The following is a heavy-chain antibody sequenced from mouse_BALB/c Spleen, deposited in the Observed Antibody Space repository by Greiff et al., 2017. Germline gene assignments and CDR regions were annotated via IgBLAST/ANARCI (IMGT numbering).Heavy chain of an antibody. CDR3: ARQVLRLGYFDV. Sequence: EVKLVESGGGLVKLGGSLKLSCAASGFTFSSYYMSWVRQTPEKRLELVAAINSNGGSTYYPDTVKGRFTISRDNAKNTLYLQMSSLKSEDTALYYCARQVLRLGYFDVWGAGTTVTVSS. J-gene: IGHJ1*01. D-gene: IGHD1-2*01. V-gene: IGHV5-6-2*01. CDR2: INSNGGST. CDR1: GFTFSSYY.